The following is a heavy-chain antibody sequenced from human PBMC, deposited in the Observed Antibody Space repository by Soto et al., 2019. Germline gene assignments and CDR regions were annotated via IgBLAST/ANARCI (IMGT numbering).Heavy chain of an antibody. D-gene: IGHD3-10*01. J-gene: IGHJ6*02. CDR2: MNPNSGNT. CDR1: GYTFTSYD. CDR3: ARGLAGQNVINMVRGVITQEMDV. V-gene: IGHV1-8*01. Sequence: QVQLVQSGAEVKKPGASVKVSCKDSGYTFTSYDINWVRQATGQGLEWMGWMNPNSGNTGYAHKFQGRDTMTRNTPISTAYKERSRLRSEDTGVYYGARGLAGQNVINMVRGVITQEMDVWGQGTTVTVAS.